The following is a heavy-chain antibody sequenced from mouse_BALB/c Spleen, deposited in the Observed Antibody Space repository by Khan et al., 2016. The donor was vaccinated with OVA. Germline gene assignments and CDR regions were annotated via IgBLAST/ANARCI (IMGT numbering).Heavy chain of an antibody. D-gene: IGHD1-3*01. CDR1: GFTFSTYT. CDR2: ISSGGSST. J-gene: IGHJ2*01. Sequence: EVELVESGGGLVKPGGSLKLSCAASGFTFSTYTMSWVRQTPEKRLEWVATISSGGSSTFYPDSVKGRFTISRDNAMNTLNLQMSRLKSESTAVYYCTRDRITRAGYFDYWGQGTTLTVSS. V-gene: IGHV5-6-4*01. CDR3: TRDRITRAGYFDY.